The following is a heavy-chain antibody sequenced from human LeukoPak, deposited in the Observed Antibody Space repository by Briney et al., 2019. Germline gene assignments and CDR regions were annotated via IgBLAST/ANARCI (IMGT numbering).Heavy chain of an antibody. CDR2: ISGSGGST. J-gene: IGHJ4*02. V-gene: IGHV3-23*01. Sequence: PGGSLRLSCAASGFTFSSYAMNWVRQAPGKGLEWVSAISGSGGSTYYADSVKGRFTISRDNSKNTLYLQMNSLRAEDTAVYYCAKSYYYDSSGYYRTPRPLLDYWGQGTLVTVSS. CDR1: GFTFSSYA. CDR3: AKSYYYDSSGYYRTPRPLLDY. D-gene: IGHD3-22*01.